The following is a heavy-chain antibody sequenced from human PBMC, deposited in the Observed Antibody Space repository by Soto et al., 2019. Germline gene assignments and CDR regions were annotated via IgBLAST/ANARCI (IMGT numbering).Heavy chain of an antibody. J-gene: IGHJ4*02. V-gene: IGHV3-73*02. CDR3: TRLLGGYDY. CDR2: IRSKANSYAT. Sequence: EVQLVESGGGLVQPGGSLKLSCAASGLTFSGSAMHWVRQASGKGLEWVGRIRSKANSYATAYAASVKGRFTISRDDSKNTAYLQMNSLKTEDPAVYYCTRLLGGYDYWGQGTLVTVSS. CDR1: GLTFSGSA. D-gene: IGHD3-16*01.